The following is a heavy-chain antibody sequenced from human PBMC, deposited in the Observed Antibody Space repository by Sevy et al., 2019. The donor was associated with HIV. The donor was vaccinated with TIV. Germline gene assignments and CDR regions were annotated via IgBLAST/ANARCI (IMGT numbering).Heavy chain of an antibody. CDR3: AREGCTKPHDY. CDR1: GFTFSKYS. D-gene: IGHD2-8*01. J-gene: IGHJ4*02. Sequence: GGSLRLSCAASGFTFSKYSMSWVRQPPGKGLEWVSTLSFGCGEINYADSVKGRFTIPKDNSKSSVYLQMNNLEPEDTAGYYCAREGCTKPHDYWGQGTLVTVSS. V-gene: IGHV3-23*01. CDR2: LSFGCGEI.